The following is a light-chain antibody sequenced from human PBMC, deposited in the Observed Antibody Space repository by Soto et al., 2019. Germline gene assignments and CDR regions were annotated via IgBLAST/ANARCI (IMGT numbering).Light chain of an antibody. V-gene: IGLV1-44*01. J-gene: IGLJ1*01. Sequence: QSALTQAPSASGTPGQRVTISCSGSSSNIGSKTVNWYQQLPGMAPKLLIFNNHQRPSGVPDRFSGSKSGTSASLAISGLQSEDEADYYCPAWADSLNACVFGTGTKLTVL. CDR3: PAWADSLNACV. CDR1: SSNIGSKT. CDR2: NNH.